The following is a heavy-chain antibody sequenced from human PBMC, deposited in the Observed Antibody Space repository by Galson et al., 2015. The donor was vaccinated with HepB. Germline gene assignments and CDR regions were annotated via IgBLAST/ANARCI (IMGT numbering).Heavy chain of an antibody. CDR1: GYTFTSYA. Sequence: SVKVSCKASGYTFTSYAMNWVRQAPGQGLEWMGWINTNTGNPTYAQGFTGRFVFSLDTSVSTAYLQICSLKAEDTAVYYCARDYYDSSGYSPPHDAFDIWGQGTTVTVSS. CDR3: ARDYYDSSGYSPPHDAFDI. CDR2: INTNTGNP. J-gene: IGHJ3*02. D-gene: IGHD3-22*01. V-gene: IGHV7-4-1*01.